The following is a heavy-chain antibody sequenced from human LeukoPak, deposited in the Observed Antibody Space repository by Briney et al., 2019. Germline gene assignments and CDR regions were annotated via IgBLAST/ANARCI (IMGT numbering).Heavy chain of an antibody. D-gene: IGHD1-14*01. Sequence: SETLSLTCSVPGGSISSHYWSWIRQPPGKGLEWIGDIYYSGSTKYNPSLKSRVTISVDTSKNQFSLKLSSVTAADTAVYYCAGMRITTPTVRTLDYWGQGTLVTVSS. CDR3: AGMRITTPTVRTLDY. CDR2: IYYSGST. V-gene: IGHV4-59*11. J-gene: IGHJ4*02. CDR1: GGSISSHY.